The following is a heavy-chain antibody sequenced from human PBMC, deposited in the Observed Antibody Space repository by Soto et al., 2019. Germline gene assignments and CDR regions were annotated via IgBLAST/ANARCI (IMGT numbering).Heavy chain of an antibody. J-gene: IGHJ4*02. CDR3: AKDLYTRSHYDILTGYYGHLVVDY. Sequence: GGSLRLSCAASGFTFSSYAMSWVRQAPGKGLEWVSAISGSGGSTYYADSVKGRFTISRDNSKNTLYLQMNSLRAEDTAVYYCAKDLYTRSHYDILTGYYGHLVVDYWGQGTLVTVSS. V-gene: IGHV3-23*01. CDR1: GFTFSSYA. CDR2: ISGSGGST. D-gene: IGHD3-9*01.